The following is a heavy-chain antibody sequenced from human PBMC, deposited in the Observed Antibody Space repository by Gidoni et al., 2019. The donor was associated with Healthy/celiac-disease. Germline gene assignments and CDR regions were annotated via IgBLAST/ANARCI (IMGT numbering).Heavy chain of an antibody. V-gene: IGHV6-1*01. J-gene: IGHJ4*02. CDR3: ARAPDTAMVTAFDY. CDR2: TYYRSKWYN. CDR1: GDSVSSNRAA. D-gene: IGHD5-18*01. Sequence: QVQLQQSGPGLVKPSQTLSLPCAISGDSVSSNRAAWNWIRQSPSRGLEWLGRTYYRSKWYNDYAVSVKSRITINPDTSKNQFSLQLNSVTPEDTAVYYCARAPDTAMVTAFDYWGQGTLVTVSS.